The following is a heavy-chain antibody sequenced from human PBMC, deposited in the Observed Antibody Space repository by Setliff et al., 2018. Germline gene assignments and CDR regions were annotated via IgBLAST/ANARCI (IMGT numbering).Heavy chain of an antibody. V-gene: IGHV3-7*01. Sequence: PGGSLRLSCAASGFTLRSYWMSWVRQAPGKGLEWVANIKEDGSETYYGGSVKGRFTISRDNSKNTLYLQMNSLRPEDTAVYYCARTCSGSGCYAGLESWGQGTPVTVSS. CDR1: GFTLRSYW. D-gene: IGHD2-15*01. CDR3: ARTCSGSGCYAGLES. J-gene: IGHJ4*02. CDR2: IKEDGSET.